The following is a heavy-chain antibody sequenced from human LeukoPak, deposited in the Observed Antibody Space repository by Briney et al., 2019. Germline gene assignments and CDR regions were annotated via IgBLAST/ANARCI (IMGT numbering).Heavy chain of an antibody. CDR3: AKDSYSKGDF. Sequence: GGSLRLSCAASGFTFSYHWMTWVRQAPGKGLEWVANIKNDGAVKNYADSVKGRFTISRDNAKNSLYLQMNSLRAEDTAVYYCAKDSYSKGDFWGQGVLVTVSS. J-gene: IGHJ4*02. V-gene: IGHV3-7*01. D-gene: IGHD6-13*01. CDR1: GFTFSYHW. CDR2: IKNDGAVK.